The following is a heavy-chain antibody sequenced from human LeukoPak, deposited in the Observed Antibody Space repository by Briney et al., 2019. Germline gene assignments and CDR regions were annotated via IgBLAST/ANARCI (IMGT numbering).Heavy chain of an antibody. CDR3: ARPGLGGAFDI. D-gene: IGHD3-3*01. CDR1: GGSISSGNW. CDR2: IYHSGST. J-gene: IGHJ3*02. Sequence: SETLSLTCAVSGGSISSGNWWSWVRQPPGKGLEWIGEIYHSGSTNYNPSLKSRVTISVDRSKNHFSLKLSSVTAADTAVYYCARPGLGGAFDIWGQGTMVTVYS. V-gene: IGHV4-4*02.